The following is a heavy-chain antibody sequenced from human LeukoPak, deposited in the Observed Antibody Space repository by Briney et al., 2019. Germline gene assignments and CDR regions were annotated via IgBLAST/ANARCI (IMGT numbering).Heavy chain of an antibody. CDR3: ARDASGSASYYYYGMDV. Sequence: GRSLRLSCAASGFTFNNYALHWVRQAPGKGLEWLAVISYDGSNQYYADSVRGRFTISRDNSKNTLSVQMNSLRAEDTAVYFCARDASGSASYYYYGMDVRGRGTTVTVSS. V-gene: IGHV3-30*04. J-gene: IGHJ6*02. CDR2: ISYDGSNQ. CDR1: GFTFNNYA.